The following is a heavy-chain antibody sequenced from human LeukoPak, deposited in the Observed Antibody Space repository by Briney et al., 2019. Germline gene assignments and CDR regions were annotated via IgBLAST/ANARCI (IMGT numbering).Heavy chain of an antibody. CDR3: ARDKETYSNPMGY. CDR2: IKQDESEK. CDR1: GFSFSDYW. Sequence: GGSLRLSCAASGFSFSDYWMTWVRQAPGKGLEWVANIKQDESEKYYVDSVKGRFTISRDNAKNSLYLQMNSLRAEDTAAYYCARDKETYSNPMGYWGQGTLVTVSS. D-gene: IGHD4-11*01. V-gene: IGHV3-7*01. J-gene: IGHJ4*02.